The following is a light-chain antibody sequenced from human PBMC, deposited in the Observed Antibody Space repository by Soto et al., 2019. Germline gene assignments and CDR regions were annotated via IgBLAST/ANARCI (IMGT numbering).Light chain of an antibody. V-gene: IGLV1-47*01. CDR1: ASTIGRNY. Sequence: QSVLTQSPSASGTPGQRVTISCSGSASTIGRNYVYWYQQLPGTAPKLLIYRNSQRPSGVPDRFSGSKSGTSASLAISGLRSEDEADYYCAAWDDNLSGPYVSGAGPKVTVL. J-gene: IGLJ1*01. CDR3: AAWDDNLSGPYV. CDR2: RNS.